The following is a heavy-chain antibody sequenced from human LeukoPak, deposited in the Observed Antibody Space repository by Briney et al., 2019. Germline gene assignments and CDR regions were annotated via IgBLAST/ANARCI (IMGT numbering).Heavy chain of an antibody. CDR3: AKDGRGGVPRAFDI. CDR2: ISSSGSTI. CDR1: GFTFSSYE. D-gene: IGHD2-15*01. V-gene: IGHV3-48*03. J-gene: IGHJ3*02. Sequence: GSLRLSCAASGFTFSSYEMNWVRQAPGKGLGWVSYISSSGSTIYYADSVKGRFTISRDNSKNTLYLQMNSLRAEDTAVYYCAKDGRGGVPRAFDIWGQGTVVTVSS.